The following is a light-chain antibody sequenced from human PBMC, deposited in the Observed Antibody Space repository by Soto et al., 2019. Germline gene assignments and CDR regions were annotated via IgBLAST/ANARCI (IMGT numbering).Light chain of an antibody. J-gene: IGLJ2*01. CDR3: LLSYSGARPVV. V-gene: IGLV7-46*01. CDR1: TGAVTSGHY. Sequence: QAVVTQEPSLTGSPGGTVTLTCGSSTGAVTSGHYLYWFQQKPGQAPRTLIYDTSNKHSWTPARFSGSLLGGKAALTLSGAQPEDEAEYYCLLSYSGARPVVFGGGTKLTVL. CDR2: DTS.